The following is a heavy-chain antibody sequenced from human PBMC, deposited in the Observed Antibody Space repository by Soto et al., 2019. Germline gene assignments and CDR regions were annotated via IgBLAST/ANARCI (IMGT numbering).Heavy chain of an antibody. CDR3: SSGPAAYDY. Sequence: QVQLVESGGGVVQPGRSLRLSCAASGFTFSSYGMHWVRQAPGKGLEWVAVIWYDGSNKYYADSVKGRFTIPRDNAKNTLYLHMNSLRAEDTAVYYCSSGPAAYDYWGQGTLVTVSS. J-gene: IGHJ4*02. V-gene: IGHV3-33*01. CDR1: GFTFSSYG. CDR2: IWYDGSNK. D-gene: IGHD2-2*01.